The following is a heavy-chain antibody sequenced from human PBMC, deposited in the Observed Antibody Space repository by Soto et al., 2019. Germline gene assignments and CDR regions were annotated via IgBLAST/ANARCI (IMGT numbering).Heavy chain of an antibody. Sequence: EVQLVQSGAEVKKPGESLKISCQGSGYTFTTYWIAWVRQMPGQGLEWMGIIYPGDSDTRYNPSFQGQVTISVARSINTAYLQWNTLKASDTAMYYCARGRGGSAENWFDPWGQGTLVTVS. J-gene: IGHJ5*02. V-gene: IGHV5-51*01. CDR2: IYPGDSDT. CDR1: GYTFTTYW. CDR3: ARGRGGSAENWFDP. D-gene: IGHD6-13*01.